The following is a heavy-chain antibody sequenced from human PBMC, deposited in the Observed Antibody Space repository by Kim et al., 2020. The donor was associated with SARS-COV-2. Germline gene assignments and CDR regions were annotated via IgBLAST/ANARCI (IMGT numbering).Heavy chain of an antibody. Sequence: SRVTISVDTSKNQFSLKLSSVTAADTAVYYCARGEDNDSRSAAAGGGMDVWGQGTTVTVSS. J-gene: IGHJ6*02. D-gene: IGHD6-13*01. CDR3: ARGEDNDSRSAAAGGGMDV. V-gene: IGHV4-59*09.